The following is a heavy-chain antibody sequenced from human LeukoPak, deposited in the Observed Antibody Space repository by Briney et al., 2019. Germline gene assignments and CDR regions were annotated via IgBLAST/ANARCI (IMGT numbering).Heavy chain of an antibody. D-gene: IGHD3-22*01. CDR2: IWYDGSNK. Sequence: GGSLRLSCAASGFNFSSFVMHWVRQAPGKGLEWVAVIWYDGSNKYYADSVKGRFTISRDNAKNSRYLQMTSLRAQDTGIYYCARSSGSYRPFDSWGQGTLVIVSS. CDR3: ARSSGSYRPFDS. CDR1: GFNFSSFV. J-gene: IGHJ4*02. V-gene: IGHV3-33*03.